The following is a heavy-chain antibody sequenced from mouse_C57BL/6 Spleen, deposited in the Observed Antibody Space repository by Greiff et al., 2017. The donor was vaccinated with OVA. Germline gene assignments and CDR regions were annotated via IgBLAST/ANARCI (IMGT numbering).Heavy chain of an antibody. CDR1: GYTFTSYW. J-gene: IGHJ2*01. Sequence: QVQLQQPGTELVKPGASVKLSCKASGYTFTSYWMHWVKQRPGQGLEWIGNINPSNGGTNYNEKFKSKATLTVDKSSSTAYMQLSSLTSEDSAVYYCARWGYVYYGYDYFDYWGQGTTLTVSS. V-gene: IGHV1-53*01. CDR2: INPSNGGT. CDR3: ARWGYVYYGYDYFDY. D-gene: IGHD2-2*01.